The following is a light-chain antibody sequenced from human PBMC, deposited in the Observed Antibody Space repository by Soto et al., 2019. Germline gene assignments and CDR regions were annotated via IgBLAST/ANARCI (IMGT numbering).Light chain of an antibody. Sequence: GATCTLSCGASQSVSSSLAWYQQKPGQAPRLLIYDASSRATGIPARFSGSGSGTDFTLTISSIPPEDFAVYYCHHRGNRITFGQGTRLEIK. J-gene: IGKJ5*01. V-gene: IGKV3-11*01. CDR3: HHRGNRIT. CDR1: QSVSSS. CDR2: DAS.